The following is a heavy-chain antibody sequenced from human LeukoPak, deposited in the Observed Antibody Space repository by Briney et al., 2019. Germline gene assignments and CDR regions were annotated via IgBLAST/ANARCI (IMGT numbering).Heavy chain of an antibody. Sequence: PSETLSLTCTVSGASISSGSYYWSWIRQPAGKGLEWIGRIYTSGSTNYSPSLKTRVTISVDTSKNQFSLKLSSVTAADTAVYWCARGAFGVLLSAFDIWGQGTMVTVSS. CDR1: GASISSGSYY. J-gene: IGHJ3*02. D-gene: IGHD3-3*01. CDR3: ARGAFGVLLSAFDI. V-gene: IGHV4-61*02. CDR2: IYTSGST.